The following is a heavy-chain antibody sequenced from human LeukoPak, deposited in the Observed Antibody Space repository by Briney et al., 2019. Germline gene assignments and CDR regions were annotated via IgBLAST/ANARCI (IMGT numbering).Heavy chain of an antibody. CDR2: IKQDGSEK. CDR1: GFTFSLYW. CDR3: AGGTGFIIKD. D-gene: IGHD3-9*01. Sequence: GGSLRLSCAASGFTFSLYWMNWVRRALGKGLEWVANIKQDGSEKNYVDSVKGRITISRDNAKNSLYLQMNNLRVEDTAMYYCAGGTGFIIKDWGQGTLVTVSS. V-gene: IGHV3-7*03. J-gene: IGHJ4*02.